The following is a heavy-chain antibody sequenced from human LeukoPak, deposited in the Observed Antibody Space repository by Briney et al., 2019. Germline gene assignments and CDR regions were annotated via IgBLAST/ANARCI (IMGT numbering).Heavy chain of an antibody. CDR2: IYPDDSDT. D-gene: IGHD2-15*01. Sequence: GESLNISCKGSGSSFTNYWIGWVRQLPGKGLEWMGIIYPDDSDTRYSPSFQGQVTISADKSMNTAYLQWSGLKASDTAMYYCARQGSGIFDYWGQGTLVTVSS. V-gene: IGHV5-51*01. CDR3: ARQGSGIFDY. J-gene: IGHJ4*02. CDR1: GSSFTNYW.